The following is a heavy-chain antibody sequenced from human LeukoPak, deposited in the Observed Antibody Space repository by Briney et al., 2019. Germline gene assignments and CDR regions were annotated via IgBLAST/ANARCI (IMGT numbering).Heavy chain of an antibody. CDR3: ARGPATSAFDI. CDR1: GCSLTSNG. D-gene: IGHD2-2*01. V-gene: IGHV3-30*03. Sequence: GGSLRLSCAASGCSLTSNGMHWVRQAPGKGLEWVAFISHDGNKKYYADSVKGRFTVSRDSSKSTLFLQMDSLRRDDTAVYYCARGPATSAFDIWGQGTMVTVSS. J-gene: IGHJ3*02. CDR2: ISHDGNKK.